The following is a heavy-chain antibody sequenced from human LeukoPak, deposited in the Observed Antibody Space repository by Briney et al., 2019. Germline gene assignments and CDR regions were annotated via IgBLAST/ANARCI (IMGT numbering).Heavy chain of an antibody. CDR3: AKDSRWGSRYFDL. V-gene: IGHV3-23*01. CDR2: ISGSGGST. CDR1: GFTFSSYA. J-gene: IGHJ2*01. D-gene: IGHD7-27*01. Sequence: GGSLRLSCAASGFTFSSYAMSWVRQAPWKGLEWVSTISGSGGSTYYADSVKGRFTISRDNSKNTLYLQMNSLRAEDTAVYYCAKDSRWGSRYFDLWGRGTLVTVSS.